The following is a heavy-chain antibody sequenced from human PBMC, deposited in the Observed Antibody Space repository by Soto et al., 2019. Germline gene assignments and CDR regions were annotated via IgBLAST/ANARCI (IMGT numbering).Heavy chain of an antibody. J-gene: IGHJ4*02. CDR3: ATGVIWIGYFTVDS. V-gene: IGHV1-69*13. Sequence: SVKVSFKTSGGSFGNSAINWVRQTPGQGLEWLGGFIPVYRTLNYAQKFQGRVTITADESTGTAYMTLSSLASDDTAVYYCATGVIWIGYFTVDSWGQGTRVTVSS. CDR2: FIPVYRTL. D-gene: IGHD3-3*01. CDR1: GGSFGNSA.